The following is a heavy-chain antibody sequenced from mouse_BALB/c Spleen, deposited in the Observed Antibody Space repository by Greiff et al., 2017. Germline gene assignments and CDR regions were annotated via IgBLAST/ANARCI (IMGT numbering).Heavy chain of an antibody. Sequence: QVHVKQSGAELVRPGTSVKVSCKASGYAFTNFLIEWVKQRPGQGLEWIGVINPGSGGTNYTEKFKGKATLTADKSSSTAYMQLSSLTSDDSAVYFCAAANWDYAMDYWGQGTSVTVSS. CDR3: AAANWDYAMDY. CDR2: INPGSGGT. V-gene: IGHV1-54*01. D-gene: IGHD4-1*01. CDR1: GYAFTNFL. J-gene: IGHJ4*01.